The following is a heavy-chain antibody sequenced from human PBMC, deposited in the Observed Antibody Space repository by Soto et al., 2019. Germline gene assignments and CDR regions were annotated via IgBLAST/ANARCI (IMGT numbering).Heavy chain of an antibody. J-gene: IGHJ4*02. CDR3: VRDKSPYSSVWHNRHFDY. CDR2: ISYDGSNK. CDR1: GFTFSSYA. Sequence: QVQLVESGGGVVQPGRSLRLSCAASGFTFSSYAMHWVRQAPGKGLEWVAVISYDGSNKYYADSVKGRFTISRDNSKTLYLQRNSLRAEDTAVYYCVRDKSPYSSVWHNRHFDYWGQGTLVTVSS. V-gene: IGHV3-30-3*01. D-gene: IGHD6-19*01.